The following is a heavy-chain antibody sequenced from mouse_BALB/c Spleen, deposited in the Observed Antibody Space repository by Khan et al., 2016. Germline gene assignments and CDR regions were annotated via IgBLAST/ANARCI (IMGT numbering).Heavy chain of an antibody. D-gene: IGHD4-1*02. V-gene: IGHV3-2*02. CDR1: GYSITSDYA. J-gene: IGHJ1*01. CDR3: GRHQLADCFFDV. CDR2: IIYSGTT. Sequence: EVQLQESGPGLVKPSQSLSLTCTVTGYSITSDYAWNWIRQFPGNKLEGMGYIIYSGTTSNNTYLKSRLSITRDKSKNKFFLKLNFVTPESTATYFCGRHQLADCFFDVWGAGPTVTVSS.